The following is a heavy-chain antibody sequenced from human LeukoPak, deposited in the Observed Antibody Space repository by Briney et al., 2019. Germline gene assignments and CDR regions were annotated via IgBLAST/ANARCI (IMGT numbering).Heavy chain of an antibody. CDR3: ASHAEYYYDSSGYFDY. CDR1: GGSISSYY. J-gene: IGHJ4*02. CDR2: IYTSGST. Sequence: PSETLSLTCTVSGGSISSYYWSWIRQPAGKGLEWIGRIYTSGSTNYNPSLKSRVTMSVDTSKNQFSLKLNSVTAADTAVFYCASHAEYYYDSSGYFDYWGQGTLVTVSS. V-gene: IGHV4-4*07. D-gene: IGHD3-22*01.